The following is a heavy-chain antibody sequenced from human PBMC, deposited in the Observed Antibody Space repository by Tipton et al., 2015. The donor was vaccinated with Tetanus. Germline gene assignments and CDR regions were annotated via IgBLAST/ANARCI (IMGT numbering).Heavy chain of an antibody. CDR3: TRSHRADYFYGMDV. Sequence: SLRLSCAASGFTFDDHAMHWVRQAPGKGLEWVSLISWDARVTYYSDAVKGQFTISRDNRQGSLYLQMDSLRSEDTALYFCTRSHRADYFYGMDVWGQGTTVTVSS. V-gene: IGHV3-43*01. D-gene: IGHD1-14*01. CDR1: GFTFDDHA. J-gene: IGHJ6*02. CDR2: ISWDARVT.